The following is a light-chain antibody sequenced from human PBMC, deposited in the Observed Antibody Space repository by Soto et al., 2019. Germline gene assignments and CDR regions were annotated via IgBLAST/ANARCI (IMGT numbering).Light chain of an antibody. CDR1: SSDVGSYDH. V-gene: IGLV2-14*01. Sequence: QSVLTQPASVSGSPGQSITISCSGTSSDVGSYDHVAWYQQFPGKTPKLTIYEVSNRPSGVSNRFSGSKSGNTASLTISGLQAEDEADYYCSSYTSTLGVFGGGTKLTVL. CDR3: SSYTSTLGV. CDR2: EVS. J-gene: IGLJ2*01.